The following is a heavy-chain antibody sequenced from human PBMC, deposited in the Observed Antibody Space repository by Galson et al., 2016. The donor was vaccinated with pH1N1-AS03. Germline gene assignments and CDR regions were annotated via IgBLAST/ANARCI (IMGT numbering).Heavy chain of an antibody. V-gene: IGHV1-69*04. CDR3: AKGYSASPAGAFDV. CDR2: IIPMLDIP. Sequence: SVKVSCKASGGTFSTYAISWVRQAPGQGLEWMGRIIPMLDIPDYAQKFQVRVTITADKSTSAAYMELTHLRSEDTGLYYCAKGYSASPAGAFDVWGQGTMVTVSS. J-gene: IGHJ3*01. D-gene: IGHD6-25*01. CDR1: GGTFSTYA.